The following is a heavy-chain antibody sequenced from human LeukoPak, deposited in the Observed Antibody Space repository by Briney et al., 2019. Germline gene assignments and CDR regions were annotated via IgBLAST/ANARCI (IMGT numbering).Heavy chain of an antibody. CDR1: GFTFSSYW. Sequence: QPGGSLRLSCAASGFTFSSYWMSWVRQAPGKGLEWVANIKQDGSEKYYVDSVKGRFTISRDNSKNTLYLQMNSLRAEDTAVYYCAQSGGSGWYNHYWGQGTLVTVSS. CDR2: IKQDGSEK. J-gene: IGHJ4*02. CDR3: AQSGGSGWYNHY. D-gene: IGHD6-19*01. V-gene: IGHV3-7*03.